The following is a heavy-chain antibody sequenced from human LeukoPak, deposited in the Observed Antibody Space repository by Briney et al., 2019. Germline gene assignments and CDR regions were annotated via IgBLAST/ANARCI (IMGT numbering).Heavy chain of an antibody. D-gene: IGHD6-19*01. CDR1: GFTFSSYA. J-gene: IGHJ4*02. V-gene: IGHV3-30-3*01. CDR3: ARRESSGWSRY. Sequence: GGSLRLSCAASGFTFSSYAMHWVRQAPGKGLEWVTVISYDGSNKYYADSVKGRFTISRDNSKNTLYLQMNSLRAEDTAVYYCARRESSGWSRYWGQGTLVTVSS. CDR2: ISYDGSNK.